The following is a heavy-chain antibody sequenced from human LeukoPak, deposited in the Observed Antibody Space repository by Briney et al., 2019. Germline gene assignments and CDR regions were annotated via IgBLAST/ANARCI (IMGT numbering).Heavy chain of an antibody. Sequence: SVKVSCKASGGTFISYTISWVRQAPGQGLEWMGRIIPIIGIANYAQKVQGRVTITADKSTSTAYMALRSLRSDDTAVYYCARGNLIIHYEFWNETWFDRWGQGTLVTVSS. D-gene: IGHD3-3*01. CDR1: GGTFISYT. V-gene: IGHV1-69*02. J-gene: IGHJ5*02. CDR2: IIPIIGIA. CDR3: ARGNLIIHYEFWNETWFDR.